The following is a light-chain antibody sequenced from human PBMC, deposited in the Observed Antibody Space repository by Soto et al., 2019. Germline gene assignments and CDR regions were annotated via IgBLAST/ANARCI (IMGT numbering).Light chain of an antibody. CDR1: QSVFGY. J-gene: IGKJ4*01. Sequence: EVVLTQSPATLSLSPGDRATLSCRASQSVFGYLAWYQHKPGQAPRLLIYDAYKRATGVPARFSGSGSETHFTLIISSLEPEDLAGYYCQQRRDSPPLPFGGGTKLEIK. V-gene: IGKV3-11*01. CDR3: QQRRDSPPLP. CDR2: DAY.